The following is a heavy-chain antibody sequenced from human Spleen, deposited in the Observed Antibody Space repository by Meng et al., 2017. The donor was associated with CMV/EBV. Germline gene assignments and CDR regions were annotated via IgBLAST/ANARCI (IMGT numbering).Heavy chain of an antibody. J-gene: IGHJ4*02. CDR1: GYSFTNYW. CDR2: IYPDDSDT. Sequence: KVSCKGSGYSFTNYWIGWVRQMPGKGLEWMGSIYPDDSDTRYSPSFQGQVTISADKSIGTAYLQWSSLKASDTAMYYCASAINYYDSSGYWNFDYWARERWSPSPQ. D-gene: IGHD3-22*01. V-gene: IGHV5-51*01. CDR3: ASAINYYDSSGYWNFDY.